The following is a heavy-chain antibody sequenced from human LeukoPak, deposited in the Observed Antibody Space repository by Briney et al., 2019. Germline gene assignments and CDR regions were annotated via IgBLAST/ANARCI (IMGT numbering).Heavy chain of an antibody. J-gene: IGHJ4*02. Sequence: GESLQISCQGSGYRFTSYWIAWVRQLPGKGLEWMGIIYPDDSDTRYSPSFQGQVTISADKSISTAYLQWSSLKASDTAMYYCARRSYGGKDFDQWGQGTLVTVSS. CDR3: ARRSYGGKDFDQ. V-gene: IGHV5-51*01. D-gene: IGHD4-23*01. CDR1: GYRFTSYW. CDR2: IYPDDSDT.